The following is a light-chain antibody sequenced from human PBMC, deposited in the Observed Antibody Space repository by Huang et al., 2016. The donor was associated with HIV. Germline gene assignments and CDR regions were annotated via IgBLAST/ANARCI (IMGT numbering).Light chain of an antibody. J-gene: IGKJ2*01. Sequence: DIVMTQTPLSLSVTPGQPASISCKSSQSLLNSDGQTYLYWYLQKPVQSPHLLLYEVSRRFSGVPDRVSGSGSGTDVTLKISRVEAEDVGVYYCMQGIYLHTFGQGTKLEIK. CDR2: EVS. CDR1: QSLLNSDGQTY. CDR3: MQGIYLHT. V-gene: IGKV2-29*02.